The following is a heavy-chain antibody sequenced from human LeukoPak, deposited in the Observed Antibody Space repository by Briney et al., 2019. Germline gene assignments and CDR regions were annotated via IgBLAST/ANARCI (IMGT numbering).Heavy chain of an antibody. V-gene: IGHV1-18*01. Sequence: ASVKVSCKASGYTFTSYGISWVRKAPGQVLEWMGWVSANDGNTDYPQKLQGRVTMTTDASTSTAYMELRSLRSDDTAVYYCARESHVTGEDYWGQGTLVTVSS. D-gene: IGHD7-27*01. CDR3: ARESHVTGEDY. J-gene: IGHJ4*02. CDR2: VSANDGNT. CDR1: GYTFTSYG.